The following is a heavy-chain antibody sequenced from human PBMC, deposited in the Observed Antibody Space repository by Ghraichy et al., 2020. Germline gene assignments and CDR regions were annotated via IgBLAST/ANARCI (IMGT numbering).Heavy chain of an antibody. V-gene: IGHV3-23*01. D-gene: IGHD6-13*01. J-gene: IGHJ5*02. Sequence: GGSLRLSCAASGFTFSTYAMTWVRQAPGKGLEWVSGISGSGRSTYYTDSLQGRFTISRDNSKNTVYLHMNSLRAEDTAVYYCANGNSASLFDHWGRGTLVTVSS. CDR2: ISGSGRST. CDR1: GFTFSTYA. CDR3: ANGNSASLFDH.